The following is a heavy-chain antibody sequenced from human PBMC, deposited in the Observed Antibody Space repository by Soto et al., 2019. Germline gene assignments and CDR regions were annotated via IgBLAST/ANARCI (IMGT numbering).Heavy chain of an antibody. V-gene: IGHV3-20*01. Sequence: EVQLVESGGGVVRPGGSLRLSCAASGFTFDDYGMSWVRQAPGKGLEWVSGINWHGGSTGYADSVKGRFTISRDNAKNSRYLQMNSLRAKYTSLYHGARGYYSSSSGYSFDICGQGTIATVSS. CDR3: ARGYYSSSSGYSFDI. CDR1: GFTFDDYG. CDR2: INWHGGST. D-gene: IGHD6-6*01. J-gene: IGHJ3*02.